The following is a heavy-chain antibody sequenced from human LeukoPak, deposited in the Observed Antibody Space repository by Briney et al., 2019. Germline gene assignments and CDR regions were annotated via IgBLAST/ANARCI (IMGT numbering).Heavy chain of an antibody. V-gene: IGHV4-39*01. D-gene: IGHD2-2*01. CDR3: ARGAGGPVVPAHYFDY. J-gene: IGHJ4*02. CDR2: IYYSGST. Sequence: SETLSLTCTVSGGSISSSNYYWGWIRQPPGKGLEWIGSIYYSGSTYYNPSLKSRVTISVDTSKNQFSLKLSSVTAADTAVYYCARGAGGPVVPAHYFDYWGQGTLVTVSS. CDR1: GGSISSSNYY.